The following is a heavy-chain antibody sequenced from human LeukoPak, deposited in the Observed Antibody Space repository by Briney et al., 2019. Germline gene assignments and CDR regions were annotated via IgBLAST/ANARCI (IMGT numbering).Heavy chain of an antibody. V-gene: IGHV3-30-3*01. J-gene: IGHJ4*02. D-gene: IGHD3-22*01. CDR1: GFTFSSYA. CDR2: ISYDGSNK. Sequence: GGSLRLSCAASGFTFSSYAMSWVRQAPGRGLEWVAVISYDGSNKYYADSVKGRFTISRDSSKNTLYLQMNSLRAEDTAVYYCARDPGAYDSSGYSSWGQGTLVTVSS. CDR3: ARDPGAYDSSGYSS.